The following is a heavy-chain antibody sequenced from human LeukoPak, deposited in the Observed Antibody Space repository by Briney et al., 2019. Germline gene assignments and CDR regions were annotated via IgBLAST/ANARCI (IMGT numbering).Heavy chain of an antibody. CDR2: ISGGGGNT. V-gene: IGHV3-23*01. CDR1: GFTLSSYA. J-gene: IGHJ3*02. CDR3: AIYSGYGTNAFDI. Sequence: GGALRLSCAASGFTLSSYAMTWGPQSPGKGVEGVSDISGGGGNTYYADSVKGRFTISRDNSKNTLYLQMHSLRAEDTAVYYCAIYSGYGTNAFDIWGQGTMVTVSS. D-gene: IGHD5-12*01.